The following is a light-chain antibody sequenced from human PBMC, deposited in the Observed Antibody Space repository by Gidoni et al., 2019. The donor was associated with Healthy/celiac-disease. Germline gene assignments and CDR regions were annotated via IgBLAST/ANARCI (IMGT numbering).Light chain of an antibody. Sequence: SYDLNQPPSVSVSPGQTASITSSGDKLGDKYACWYQQKPGQSPVLVIYQDSKRPSGIPERFSGSNSGNTATLTISGTQAMDEADYYCQAWDSSTVVFGGGTKLTVL. CDR3: QAWDSSTVV. V-gene: IGLV3-1*01. CDR2: QDS. J-gene: IGLJ2*01. CDR1: KLGDKY.